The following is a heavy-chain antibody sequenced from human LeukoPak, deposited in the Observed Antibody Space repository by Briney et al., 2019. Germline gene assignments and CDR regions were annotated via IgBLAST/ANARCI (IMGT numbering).Heavy chain of an antibody. CDR1: GGSFSGYY. Sequence: SETLSLTCAVYGGSFSGYYWSWIRQPPGKGLEWIGEINHSGSTNYNPSLKSRVTISVDTSKNQFSLKLSSVTAADTALYYCATDHGSYDAFDIWGQGTMVTVSS. J-gene: IGHJ3*02. CDR2: INHSGST. V-gene: IGHV4-34*01. D-gene: IGHD1-26*01. CDR3: ATDHGSYDAFDI.